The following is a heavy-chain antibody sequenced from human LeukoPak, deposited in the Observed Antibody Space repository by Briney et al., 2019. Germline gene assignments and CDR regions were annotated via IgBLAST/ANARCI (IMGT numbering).Heavy chain of an antibody. J-gene: IGHJ3*02. Sequence: ASVKVSCKVSGYTLTELSMYWVRQAPGKGLEWMGGFDPEDDEAIYAQSLQGRVTMTEDTSTDTAYMELSGLTSDDAAVYYCARDRLGITIFGVVIPGARNAFDIWGQGTMVTVSS. V-gene: IGHV1-24*01. CDR1: GYTLTELS. CDR3: ARDRLGITIFGVVIPGARNAFDI. D-gene: IGHD3-3*01. CDR2: FDPEDDEA.